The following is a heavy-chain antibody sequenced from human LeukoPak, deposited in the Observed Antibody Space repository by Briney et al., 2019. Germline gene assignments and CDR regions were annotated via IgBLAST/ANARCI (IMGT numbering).Heavy chain of an antibody. CDR2: INYSGNT. J-gene: IGHJ6*03. CDR3: ARRPQSYIDV. CDR1: GGSISSSSYY. Sequence: SETLSLTCTVSGGSISSSSYYWGWIRQPPGKGLEWIGSINYSGNTFYNSSLKSRVTISVDTSKNQFSLNLSSVTTADTAVYYCARRPQSYIDVWGKGTTVTVSS. V-gene: IGHV4-39*01.